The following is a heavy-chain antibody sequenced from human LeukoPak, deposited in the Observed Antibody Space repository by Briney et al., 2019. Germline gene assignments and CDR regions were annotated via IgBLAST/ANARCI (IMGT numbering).Heavy chain of an antibody. CDR1: GFTFRNSW. CDR3: AYGGAVNY. D-gene: IGHD4-23*01. V-gene: IGHV3-74*01. J-gene: IGHJ4*02. Sequence: GGSLRLSCAASGFTFRNSWMNWVRQAPGKGLVWISRIKSDASSIGYADSVKGRFTISRDDAKNTLYLEMTSLRAEDTAIYYCAYGGAVNYWGQGTLVTVS. CDR2: IKSDASSI.